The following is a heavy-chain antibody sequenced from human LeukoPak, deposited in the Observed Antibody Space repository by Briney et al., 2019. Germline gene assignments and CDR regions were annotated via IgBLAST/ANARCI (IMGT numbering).Heavy chain of an antibody. CDR3: ASAYSRDYDFWSGYFDY. CDR2: IYHSGST. V-gene: IGHV4-34*01. D-gene: IGHD3-3*01. Sequence: SESLSLTPAVHVGSLCGIYWSSMTDPPGKGLESRGEIYHSGSTNYNTSLKSRVTISVDTSKNKFSLKLRSVAAADTAVYYCASAYSRDYDFWSGYFDYWGQGTLVTVSS. J-gene: IGHJ4*02. CDR1: VGSLCGIY.